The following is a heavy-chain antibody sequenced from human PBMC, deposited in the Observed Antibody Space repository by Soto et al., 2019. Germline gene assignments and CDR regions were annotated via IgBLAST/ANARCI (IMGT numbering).Heavy chain of an antibody. Sequence: PGGSLRLSCAASGFTFSSYAMSWVRQAPGKWLEWVSAISGSGGSTYYADSVKGRFTISRDNSKNTLYLQMNSLRAEDTAVYYCAKGRLKVVANLGNWFDPWGQGTLVTVSS. CDR2: ISGSGGST. CDR1: GFTFSSYA. CDR3: AKGRLKVVANLGNWFDP. J-gene: IGHJ5*02. D-gene: IGHD2-15*01. V-gene: IGHV3-23*01.